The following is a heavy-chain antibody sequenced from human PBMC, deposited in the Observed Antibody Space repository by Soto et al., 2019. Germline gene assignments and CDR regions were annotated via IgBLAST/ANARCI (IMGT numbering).Heavy chain of an antibody. V-gene: IGHV3-33*01. CDR3: ARGDGIGGFHLGELSLVRTDAFDI. CDR1: GFTFSSYG. D-gene: IGHD3-16*02. J-gene: IGHJ3*02. Sequence: QVQLVESGGGVVQPGRSLRLSCAASGFTFSSYGMHWVRQAPGKGLEWVAVIWYDGSNKYYADSVKGRFTISRDNSKNTLYLQMNSLRAEDTAVYYCARGDGIGGFHLGELSLVRTDAFDIWGQGTMVTVSS. CDR2: IWYDGSNK.